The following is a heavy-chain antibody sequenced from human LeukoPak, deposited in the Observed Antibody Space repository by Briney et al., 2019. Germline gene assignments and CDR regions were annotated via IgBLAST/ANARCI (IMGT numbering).Heavy chain of an antibody. V-gene: IGHV4-30-2*01. Sequence: SETLSLTCTVSGASISSGTHSWSWIRQPPGKGLEWLGYFYHSGSIYYNPSLKSRVTISVDRSKDQFSLNLSSVTAADTAVYCARTTVTNMFDFWGQGTPVTVSS. CDR1: GASISSGTHS. CDR3: ARTTVTNMFDF. D-gene: IGHD4-17*01. CDR2: FYHSGSI. J-gene: IGHJ4*02.